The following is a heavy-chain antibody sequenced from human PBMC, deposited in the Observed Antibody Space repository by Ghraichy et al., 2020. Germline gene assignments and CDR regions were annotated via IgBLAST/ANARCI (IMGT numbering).Heavy chain of an antibody. V-gene: IGHV3-23*01. J-gene: IGHJ3*02. CDR2: ISGSGGST. CDR3: AKDQYYDILTGPLGAFDI. D-gene: IGHD3-9*01. Sequence: GGSLRLSCAASGFTFSSYAMSWVRQAPGKGLEWVSAISGSGGSTYYADSVKGRFTISRDNSKNTLYLQMNSLRAEDTAVYYCAKDQYYDILTGPLGAFDIWGQGTMVTVSS. CDR1: GFTFSSYA.